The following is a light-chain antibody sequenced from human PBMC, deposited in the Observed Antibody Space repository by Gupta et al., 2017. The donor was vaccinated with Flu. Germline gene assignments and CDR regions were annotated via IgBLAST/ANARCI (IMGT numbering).Light chain of an antibody. V-gene: IGLV1-44*01. CDR2: TNN. Sequence: RVSISCSGSSSTIGSNPVNWYQQVPGTAPKLLSETNNQRPSGVPDRFSGAKSGTSASLAIXGXLSEDEXDYYCAAWDDTLNGPVFGGGTKLTVL. CDR3: AAWDDTLNGPV. J-gene: IGLJ2*01. CDR1: SSTIGSNP.